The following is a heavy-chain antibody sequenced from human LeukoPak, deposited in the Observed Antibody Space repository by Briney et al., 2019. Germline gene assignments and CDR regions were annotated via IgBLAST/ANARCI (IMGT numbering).Heavy chain of an antibody. CDR1: GGSFSGYY. CDR3: PRPYYYDSSGSPGAFDI. V-gene: IGHV4-34*01. Sequence: SETLSLTCAVYGGSFSGYYWSWIRQPPGKGLEWIGEINHSGSTNYNPSLKSRVTISVDTSKNQFSLKLSSVTAADTAVYYCPRPYYYDSSGSPGAFDIWGQGTMVTVSS. D-gene: IGHD3-22*01. J-gene: IGHJ3*02. CDR2: INHSGST.